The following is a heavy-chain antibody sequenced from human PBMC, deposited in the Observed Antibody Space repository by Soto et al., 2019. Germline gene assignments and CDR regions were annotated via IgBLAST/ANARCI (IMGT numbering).Heavy chain of an antibody. CDR3: MLGSGWKDFDY. J-gene: IGHJ4*02. V-gene: IGHV4-39*01. CDR2: IYYSGST. D-gene: IGHD3-22*01. Sequence: PSETLSLTSPVSGGSITSSSYYWGWIRQPPGKGLEWIGNIYYSGSTYYNPSLKSRVTISVDTSKNQFSLKLSSVTAADTAVYYCMLGSGWKDFDYWGQGTLVTVSS. CDR1: GGSITSSSYY.